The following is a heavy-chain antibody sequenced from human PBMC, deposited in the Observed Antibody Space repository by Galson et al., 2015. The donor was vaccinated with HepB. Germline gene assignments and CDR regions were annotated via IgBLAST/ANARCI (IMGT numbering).Heavy chain of an antibody. CDR1: GLTFKTAW. CDR3: ARTYYDILTGSIRGYFDY. V-gene: IGHV3-48*02. CDR2: ISSSSSTI. D-gene: IGHD3-9*01. Sequence: SLRLSCAASGLTFKTAWMSWVRQAPGKGLEWVSYISSSSSTIYYADSVKGRFTISRDNAKNSLYLQMNSLRDEDTAIYYCARTYYDILTGSIRGYFDYWGQGTLVTVSS. J-gene: IGHJ4*02.